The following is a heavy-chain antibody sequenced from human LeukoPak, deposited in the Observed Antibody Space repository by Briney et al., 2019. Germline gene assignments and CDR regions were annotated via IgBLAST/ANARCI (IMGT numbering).Heavy chain of an antibody. CDR3: ARGFGNCSGGSCYYGFDY. Sequence: ASVKVSCKASGYTFTSYDINWVRQATGQGLEWMGWMNPNSGNTGYAQKFQGRVTMTRNTSISTAYMELSSLRSEDTAVYYCARGFGNCSGGSCYYGFDYWGQGILVTVSS. V-gene: IGHV1-8*01. D-gene: IGHD2-15*01. CDR1: GYTFTSYD. CDR2: MNPNSGNT. J-gene: IGHJ4*02.